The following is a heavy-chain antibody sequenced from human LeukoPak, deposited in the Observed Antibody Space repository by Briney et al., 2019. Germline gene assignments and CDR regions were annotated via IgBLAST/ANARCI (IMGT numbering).Heavy chain of an antibody. CDR2: IFPSGST. Sequence: SETLSFTGTVPGGSISSGSYYWSWIRQPAGRGLGWIGRIFPSGSTNYNPSLKSRVTISVDTSKNQFSLKLSSVTAADTAVYYCARLGIAARPGSRPPYYYYYMDVWGKGTTVTVSS. CDR3: ARLGIAARPGSRPPYYYYYMDV. J-gene: IGHJ6*03. CDR1: GGSISSGSYY. V-gene: IGHV4-61*02. D-gene: IGHD6-6*01.